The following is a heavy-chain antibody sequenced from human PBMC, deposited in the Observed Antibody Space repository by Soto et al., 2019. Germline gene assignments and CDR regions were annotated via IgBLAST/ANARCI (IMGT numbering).Heavy chain of an antibody. Sequence: QVQLVQSGAEVKKPGASVKVSCKASGYTFTSYDINWVRLATGQGLEWRGWMNPNSGNTAYAQKYQGRVTMPRNTSISTAYMELSSLRSEDTAVYYGARLKQDYAVAWGQGTLVTVSS. D-gene: IGHD3-16*01. V-gene: IGHV1-8*01. CDR2: MNPNSGNT. J-gene: IGHJ5*02. CDR3: ARLKQDYAVA. CDR1: GYTFTSYD.